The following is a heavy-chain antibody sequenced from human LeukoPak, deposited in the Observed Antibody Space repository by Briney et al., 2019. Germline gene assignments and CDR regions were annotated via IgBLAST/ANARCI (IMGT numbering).Heavy chain of an antibody. CDR3: ARELWYSSSWYGRGWFDP. CDR1: GDSVSSNSAA. D-gene: IGHD6-13*01. V-gene: IGHV6-1*01. Sequence: SQTLSLTCAISGDSVSSNSAAWNWIRQSPSRGLEWLGRTYYRSKWYNDYAVSVKSRITINPDTSKNQFSLQLNSVTPEDTAVYYCARELWYSSSWYGRGWFDPWGQGTLVTVSS. CDR2: TYYRSKWYN. J-gene: IGHJ5*02.